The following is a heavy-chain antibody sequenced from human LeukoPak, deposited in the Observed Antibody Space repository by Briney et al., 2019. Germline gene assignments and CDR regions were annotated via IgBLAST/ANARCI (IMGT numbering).Heavy chain of an antibody. CDR2: IIPIFGTA. Sequence: SVKVSCKASGGTFSSYAISWVRQAPGQGLEWMGGIIPIFGTANYAQKLQGRVTITADESTSIAYMELSSLRSQDTAVYYCARDRDYYDSSGFDYWGQGTLVTVSS. CDR1: GGTFSSYA. V-gene: IGHV1-69*01. J-gene: IGHJ4*02. CDR3: ARDRDYYDSSGFDY. D-gene: IGHD3-22*01.